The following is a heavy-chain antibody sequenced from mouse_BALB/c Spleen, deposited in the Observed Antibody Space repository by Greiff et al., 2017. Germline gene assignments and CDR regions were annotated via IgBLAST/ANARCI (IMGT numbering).Heavy chain of an antibody. CDR1: GYSITSDYA. D-gene: IGHD2-4*01. J-gene: IGHJ4*01. CDR3: ARNYYDYDKGYYYAMDY. V-gene: IGHV3-2*02. Sequence: EVKVEESGPGLVKPSQSLSLTCTVTGYSITSDYAWNWIRQFPGNKLEWMGYISYSGSTSYNPSLKSRISITRDTSKNQFFLQLNSVTTEDTATYYCARNYYDYDKGYYYAMDYWGQGTSVTVSS. CDR2: ISYSGST.